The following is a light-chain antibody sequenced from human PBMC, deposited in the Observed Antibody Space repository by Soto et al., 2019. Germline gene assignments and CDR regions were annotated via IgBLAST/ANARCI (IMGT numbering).Light chain of an antibody. CDR2: GAS. CDR3: QQFDTSPWT. CDR1: QSVSGSN. V-gene: IGKV3-20*01. Sequence: EIVLTQSPGTLSLSPGERATLFCRASQSVSGSNLAWYQQKPGQAPRLVIFGASTRAPGIPDRFTASGSGTDFTVTISRLEPEDFAVYYCQQFDTSPWTFGQGTKVDIK. J-gene: IGKJ1*01.